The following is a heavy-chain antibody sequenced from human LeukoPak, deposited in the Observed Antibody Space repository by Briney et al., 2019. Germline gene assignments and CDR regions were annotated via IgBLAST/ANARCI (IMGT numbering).Heavy chain of an antibody. D-gene: IGHD3-22*01. CDR1: GFTVSSNY. V-gene: IGHV3-66*01. J-gene: IGHJ4*02. CDR3: ARDLRDSSVPGFDY. Sequence: PGGSLRLSCAASGFTVSSNYMSWVRQAPGKGLEWVSVIYSGGSTYYADSVKGRFTISRDNSKNTLYLQMNSLRAEDTAVYYCARDLRDSSVPGFDYWGQGTLVTVSS. CDR2: IYSGGST.